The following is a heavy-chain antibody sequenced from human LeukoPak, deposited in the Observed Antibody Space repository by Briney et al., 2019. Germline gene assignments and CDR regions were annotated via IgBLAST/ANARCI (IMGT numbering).Heavy chain of an antibody. CDR2: TIPILGIA. CDR1: GGTFSSYA. Sequence: ASVKVSCKASGGTFSSYAISWVRQAPGQGLEWMGRTIPILGIANYAQKFQGRVTITADKSASTAYMELSSLRSEDTAVYYCAREGDTAMVGDYWGQGTLVTVSS. J-gene: IGHJ4*02. V-gene: IGHV1-69*04. CDR3: AREGDTAMVGDY. D-gene: IGHD5-18*01.